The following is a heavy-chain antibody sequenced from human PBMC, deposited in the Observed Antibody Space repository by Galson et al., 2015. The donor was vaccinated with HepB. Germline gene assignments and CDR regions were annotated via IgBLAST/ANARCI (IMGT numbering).Heavy chain of an antibody. CDR1: GYSFTTYW. CDR3: ARATPRITMVRGVRRQYFQH. J-gene: IGHJ1*01. Sequence: QSGAEVKKPGESLKISCKGSGYSFTTYWIGWVRQMPGKGLEWMGIIYPGDSDTRYGPSFQGQVTISADRSISTAYLQWSSLKASDTAMYYCARATPRITMVRGVRRQYFQHWGQGTLVTVSS. V-gene: IGHV5-51*01. D-gene: IGHD3-10*01. CDR2: IYPGDSDT.